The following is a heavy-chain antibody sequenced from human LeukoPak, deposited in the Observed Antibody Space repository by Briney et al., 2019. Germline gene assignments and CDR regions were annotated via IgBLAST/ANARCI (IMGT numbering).Heavy chain of an antibody. J-gene: IGHJ4*02. CDR3: AKPAKTDYADY. Sequence: PGGSLRLSCAASGFTFSSYGMNWVRQAPGKGLEWVSAISGSGGNTYYADSVKGRFTIPRDNSKNTLYLQMNSLRAEDTALYYCAKPAKTDYADYWGQGTLVTVSS. V-gene: IGHV3-23*01. D-gene: IGHD1-14*01. CDR2: ISGSGGNT. CDR1: GFTFSSYG.